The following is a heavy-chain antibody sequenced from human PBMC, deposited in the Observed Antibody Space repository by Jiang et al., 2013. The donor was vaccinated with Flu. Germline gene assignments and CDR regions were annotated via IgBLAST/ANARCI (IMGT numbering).Heavy chain of an antibody. V-gene: IGHV5-51*01. CDR2: IYPGDSGT. J-gene: IGHJ4*02. CDR3: ARQFYCSSTSCYKFENFFDY. Sequence: WMGIIYPGDSGTRYSPSFQGQVTISADKSISTAYLQWSSLKASDTAMYYCARQFYCSSTSCYKFENFFDYWGQGTLVTVSS. D-gene: IGHD2-2*02.